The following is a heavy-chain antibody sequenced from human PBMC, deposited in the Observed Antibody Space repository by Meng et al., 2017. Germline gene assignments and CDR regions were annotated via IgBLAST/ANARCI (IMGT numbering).Heavy chain of an antibody. V-gene: IGHV4-39*07. CDR1: GGSISSSSYY. CDR2: IYYRGST. J-gene: IGHJ5*02. CDR3: ARLYWFDP. Sequence: QLQLPESGPGRVKPSETLSLTCTVSGGSISSSSYYWGWIRQPPGKGLEWIGSIYYRGSTYYNPSLKSRVTISVDTSKNQFSLKLSSVTAADTAVYYCARLYWFDPWGQGTLVTVSS.